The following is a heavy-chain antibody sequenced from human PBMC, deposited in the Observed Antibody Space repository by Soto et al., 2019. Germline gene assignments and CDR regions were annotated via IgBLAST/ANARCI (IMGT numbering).Heavy chain of an antibody. J-gene: IGHJ2*01. V-gene: IGHV4-61*08. CDR3: ARGYYTSWYWFDR. Sequence: QVQLQESGPGLVKPSETLSLTCTVSVSGGSVSTGVHYWSWIRQPPGKGLEWIGYIYYSGSTNYNPSLRSRVTISVDTSKNQFSLKLTSVTAADTAVYYCARGYYTSWYWFDRWGRGTLVTVSS. CDR1: GGSVSTGVHY. D-gene: IGHD6-13*01. CDR2: IYYSGST.